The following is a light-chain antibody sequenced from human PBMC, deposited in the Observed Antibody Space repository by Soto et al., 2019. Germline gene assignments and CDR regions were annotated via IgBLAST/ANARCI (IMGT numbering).Light chain of an antibody. J-gene: IGKJ1*01. Sequence: DIQMTQSPSPLSASVGDRVTITCRARQPVSRYLNWYQQKPGKAPNLLIYAITILESGVPSRFSGSGSGTDFTLTISSLQPEDFAPSYCQQSYSNPRPFGQGTKV. V-gene: IGKV1-39*01. CDR1: QPVSRY. CDR2: AIT. CDR3: QQSYSNPRP.